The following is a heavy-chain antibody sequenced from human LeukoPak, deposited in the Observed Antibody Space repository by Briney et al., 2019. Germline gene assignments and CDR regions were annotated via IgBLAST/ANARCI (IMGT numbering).Heavy chain of an antibody. J-gene: IGHJ5*02. Sequence: PSETLSLTCTASGGSISSYYWSWIRQLPGKGLEWIGYMYNSGSTNYNPSLKSRVTISIDTSKNQFSLKLSSVTAADTAVYYCARVPHFGDYGWFDPWGQGTLVTVSS. D-gene: IGHD4-17*01. CDR1: GGSISSYY. CDR3: ARVPHFGDYGWFDP. V-gene: IGHV4-59*01. CDR2: MYNSGST.